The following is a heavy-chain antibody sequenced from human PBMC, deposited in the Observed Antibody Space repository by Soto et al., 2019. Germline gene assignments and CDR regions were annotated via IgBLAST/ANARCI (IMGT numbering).Heavy chain of an antibody. D-gene: IGHD3-3*01. CDR3: ARGRSIFEPVDY. CDR2: ISSSSSYI. V-gene: IGHV3-21*02. J-gene: IGHJ4*02. Sequence: EVQLVESGGGLVRPGGSLRLSCAASGFTFATYAMTWVRQAPGKGLEWVSSISSSSSYIYYADSVRGRFTISRDNTNNSLYLRMNSLRAEDTAVYYCARGRSIFEPVDYWVQGTLVTVSS. CDR1: GFTFATYA.